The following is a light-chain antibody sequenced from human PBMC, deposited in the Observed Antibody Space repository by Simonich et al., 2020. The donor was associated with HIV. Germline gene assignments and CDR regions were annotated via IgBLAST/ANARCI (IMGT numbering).Light chain of an antibody. V-gene: IGKV3-15*01. Sequence: EIVMTQSPATLSVSPGERATLSCRASQSVSSNLAWYQQKPGQAPRLLIYGASTRATGISARFSGSGSGTAFTLTISSLQSEDFAVYYCQQRSNWVTFGGGTKVEIK. J-gene: IGKJ4*01. CDR3: QQRSNWVT. CDR1: QSVSSN. CDR2: GAS.